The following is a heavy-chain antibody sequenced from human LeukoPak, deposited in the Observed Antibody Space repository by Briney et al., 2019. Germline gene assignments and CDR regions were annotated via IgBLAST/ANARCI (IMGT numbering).Heavy chain of an antibody. CDR3: AKDMTTVTFFDY. CDR1: GFTFSSYG. J-gene: IGHJ4*02. V-gene: IGHV3-30*02. D-gene: IGHD4-17*01. Sequence: PGGSLRLSCAASGFTFSSYGMHWVRQAPGKGLEWVAFIRYDGSNKYYADSVKGRFTISRDNSKNTPYLQMNSLRAEDTAVYYCAKDMTTVTFFDYWGQGTLVTVSS. CDR2: IRYDGSNK.